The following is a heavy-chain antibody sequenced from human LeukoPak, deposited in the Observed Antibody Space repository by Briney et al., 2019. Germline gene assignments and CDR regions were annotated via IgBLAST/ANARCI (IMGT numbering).Heavy chain of an antibody. D-gene: IGHD3-22*01. V-gene: IGHV4-59*01. J-gene: IGHJ3*02. Sequence: PSETLSLTCTVSGGSISSNYWSWIRQPPGKGLEWSGYIYYGGSTNYNPALKSRVTISVDKSKNQYSLKLSSVTAADTAVYYCARDGRDYDSSGQLNAFDIWGQGTMVTVSS. CDR2: IYYGGST. CDR1: GGSISSNY. CDR3: ARDGRDYDSSGQLNAFDI.